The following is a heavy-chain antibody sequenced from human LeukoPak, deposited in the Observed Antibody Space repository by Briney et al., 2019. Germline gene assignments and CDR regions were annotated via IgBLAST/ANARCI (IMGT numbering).Heavy chain of an antibody. CDR2: ISGSGGST. Sequence: PGGSLRLSCAAAGFTFSSYAMSWVRQAPGKGLEWVSAISGSGGSTYYADSVKGRFTISRDNSKNTLYLQMNSLRAEDTAVYYCAKGSHSSSWFFDYWGQGTLVTVSS. J-gene: IGHJ4*02. D-gene: IGHD6-13*01. CDR3: AKGSHSSSWFFDY. V-gene: IGHV3-23*01. CDR1: GFTFSSYA.